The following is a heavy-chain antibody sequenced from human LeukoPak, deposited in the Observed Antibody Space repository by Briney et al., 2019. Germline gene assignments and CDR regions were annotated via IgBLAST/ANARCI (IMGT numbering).Heavy chain of an antibody. CDR1: GFTFSSYG. V-gene: IGHV3-33*01. D-gene: IGHD6-13*01. CDR3: ARDLAEYSSSWYVYYYYGMDV. CDR2: IWYDGSNK. Sequence: GGSLRLSCAASGFTFSSYGMHWVRQAPGKGLEWVAVIWYDGSNKYYADPVKGRFTISRDNSKNTLYLQMNSLRAEDTAVYYCARDLAEYSSSWYVYYYYGMDVWGQGTTVTVSS. J-gene: IGHJ6*02.